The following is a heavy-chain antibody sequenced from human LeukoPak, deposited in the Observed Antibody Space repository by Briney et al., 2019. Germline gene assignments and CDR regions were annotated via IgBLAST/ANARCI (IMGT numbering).Heavy chain of an antibody. Sequence: PGGSLRLSCAASGFIFSSDAMHWVRQAPGKRLEWVAVISYDGSNKYYADSVKGRFTISRDNSKNTLYLQMNSLRAEDTAVYYCARTIVVVPAAPLGYWGQGTLVTVSS. CDR2: ISYDGSNK. D-gene: IGHD2-2*01. V-gene: IGHV3-30*01. CDR1: GFIFSSDA. J-gene: IGHJ4*02. CDR3: ARTIVVVPAAPLGY.